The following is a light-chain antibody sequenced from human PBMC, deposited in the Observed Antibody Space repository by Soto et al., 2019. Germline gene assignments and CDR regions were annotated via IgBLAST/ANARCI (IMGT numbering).Light chain of an antibody. Sequence: DIQMTQSPSSLSASVGDRITITCRASQSITSYLNWYQQKPGKAPKLLIYAASSLQSGVPSRFSGSGSGTDFTLTISSLQPEDFATYYCQHYKSYSEAFGQGAKVDIK. V-gene: IGKV1-39*01. CDR3: QHYKSYSEA. CDR2: AAS. CDR1: QSITSY. J-gene: IGKJ1*01.